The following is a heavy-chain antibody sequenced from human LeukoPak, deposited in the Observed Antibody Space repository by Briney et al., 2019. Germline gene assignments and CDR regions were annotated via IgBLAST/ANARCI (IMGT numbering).Heavy chain of an antibody. CDR1: GYSISSGYY. Sequence: PSETLSLTCAVSGYSISSGYYWGWIRQPPGKGLEWIGSIYHSGSTYYNPSLKSRVTISVDTSKNQFSLKLSSVTAADTAVYFWARHVKMPPSVWFDPWGQGSLVTVSS. D-gene: IGHD2-2*01. CDR3: ARHVKMPPSVWFDP. CDR2: IYHSGST. V-gene: IGHV4-38-2*01. J-gene: IGHJ5*02.